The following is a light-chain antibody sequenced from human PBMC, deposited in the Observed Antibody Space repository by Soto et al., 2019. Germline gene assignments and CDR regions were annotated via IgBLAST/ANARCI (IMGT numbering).Light chain of an antibody. Sequence: DIQMTQSPSTLSASVGDRVTITCRASQSISYWLAWYQQKPGKAPKLLIYDASGLESGVPSRFSGSGSGTEFTLTISSLQPDDFSTYYCQQYYSYCTFGQGTKVDIK. CDR2: DAS. J-gene: IGKJ2*01. CDR1: QSISYW. CDR3: QQYYSYCT. V-gene: IGKV1-5*01.